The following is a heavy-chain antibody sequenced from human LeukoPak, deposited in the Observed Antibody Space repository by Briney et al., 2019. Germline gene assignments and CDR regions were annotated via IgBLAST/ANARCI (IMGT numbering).Heavy chain of an antibody. CDR3: ASTVIPLFRAFDI. V-gene: IGHV3-53*01. J-gene: IGHJ3*02. D-gene: IGHD4-17*01. CDR1: GFTVSSNY. Sequence: GGSLRLSCAGSGFTVSSNYMSWVRQAPGKGLEWVSVIYSGGSTYYADSVKGRFTISRDNSKNTLYLQMNSLRAEDTAVYYCASTVIPLFRAFDIWGQGTMVTVSS. CDR2: IYSGGST.